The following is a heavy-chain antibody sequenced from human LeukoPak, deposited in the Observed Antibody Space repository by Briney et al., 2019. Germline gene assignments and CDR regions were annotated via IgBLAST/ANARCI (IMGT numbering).Heavy chain of an antibody. V-gene: IGHV4-39*01. CDR3: ARGRVSLEWLLHYYGMDV. D-gene: IGHD3-3*01. J-gene: IGHJ6*02. Sequence: SETLSLTCTVSGGSISSSSYYWGWIRQPPGKGLEWIGSIYYSGSTYYNPSLKSRVTISVDTSKHQFSLKLSSVTAADTAVYYCARGRVSLEWLLHYYGMDVWGQGTTVTVSS. CDR1: GGSISSSSYY. CDR2: IYYSGST.